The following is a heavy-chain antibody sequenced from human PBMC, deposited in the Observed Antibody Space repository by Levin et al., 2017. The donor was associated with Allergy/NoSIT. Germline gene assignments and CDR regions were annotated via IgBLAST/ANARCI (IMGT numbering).Heavy chain of an antibody. D-gene: IGHD3-3*01. CDR1: GGSVSSSSYY. V-gene: IGHV4-39*07. Sequence: ASQTLSLTCTVSGGSVSSSSYYWGWIRQPPGKGLEWIGNINYSGTTYYNPSLKSRVTISVDTSKNQFSLSLSSVTAADAAVYYCARESHDFLNGIEFDSWGQGTLVTVSS. J-gene: IGHJ4*02. CDR2: INYSGTT. CDR3: ARESHDFLNGIEFDS.